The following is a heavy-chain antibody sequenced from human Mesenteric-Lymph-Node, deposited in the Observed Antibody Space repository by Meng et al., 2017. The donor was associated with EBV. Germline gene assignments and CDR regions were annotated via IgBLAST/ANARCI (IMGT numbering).Heavy chain of an antibody. Sequence: VESGGGVVQPGRSLRLSCAASGFTFSSYGMYWVRQSPGKGLEWVAVIWYDGSNKYYADSVKGRFTISRDKNTLYLEMNSLRVEDTAVYYCARDWSSGYSGFFDYWGQGTLVTVSS. V-gene: IGHV3-33*01. D-gene: IGHD3-3*01. CDR2: IWYDGSNK. J-gene: IGHJ4*02. CDR3: ARDWSSGYSGFFDY. CDR1: GFTFSSYG.